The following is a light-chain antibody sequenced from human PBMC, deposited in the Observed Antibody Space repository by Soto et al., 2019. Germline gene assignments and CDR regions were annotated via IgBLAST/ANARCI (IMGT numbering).Light chain of an antibody. CDR2: AAS. CDR3: QQSYSTPFT. J-gene: IGKJ3*01. V-gene: IGKV1-39*01. Sequence: IQMTQSPSSLSASVGDRATITCRASQSTSSYLNWYQQKPGKAPKLLIYAASSLQSGVPSRFSGSGSGTDFTLTISSLQPEDFATYYCQQSYSTPFTFGPGTKVDIK. CDR1: QSTSSY.